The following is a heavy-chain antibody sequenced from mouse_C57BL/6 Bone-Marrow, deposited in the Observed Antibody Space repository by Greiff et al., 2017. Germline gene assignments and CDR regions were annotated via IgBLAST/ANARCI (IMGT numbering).Heavy chain of an antibody. D-gene: IGHD2-14*01. J-gene: IGHJ4*01. V-gene: IGHV1-82*01. Sequence: VQRVESGPELVKPGASVKISCKASGYAFSSSWMNWVKQRPGKGLEWIGRIYPGDGDTNYNGKFKGKATLTADKSSSTAYMQLSSLTSEDSAVYFCARTERVRRAMDYRGQGDSVTASS. CDR3: ARTERVRRAMDY. CDR2: IYPGDGDT. CDR1: GYAFSSSW.